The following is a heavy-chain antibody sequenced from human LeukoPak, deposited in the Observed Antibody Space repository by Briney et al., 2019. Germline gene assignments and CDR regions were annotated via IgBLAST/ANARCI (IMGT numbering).Heavy chain of an antibody. CDR2: IYHSGST. V-gene: IGHV4-30-2*01. Sequence: SETLSLTCTVSGGSISSGGYYWSWIRQPPGKGLEWIGYIYHSGSTYYNPSLKSRVTISVDRSKNQFSLKLSSVTAADTAVYYCARFSSIAAEPTSYYFDYWGQGTLVTVSS. CDR3: ARFSSIAAEPTSYYFDY. D-gene: IGHD6-6*01. CDR1: GGSISSGGYY. J-gene: IGHJ4*02.